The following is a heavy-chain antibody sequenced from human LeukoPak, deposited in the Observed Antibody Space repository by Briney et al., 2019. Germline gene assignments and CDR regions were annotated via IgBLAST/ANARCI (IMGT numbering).Heavy chain of an antibody. CDR3: ARQSGTLEY. V-gene: IGHV4-39*01. J-gene: IGHJ4*02. CDR2: IYYSGST. CDR1: GGSISSSSYY. Sequence: SETLSLTCTVSGGSISSSSYYWGWIRQPPGKGLEWIGSIYYSGSTYYNPSLKSRVTISVDTSKNQFSLKLSSVTAADTAVYYYARQSGTLEYWGQGTLVTVSS. D-gene: IGHD1-1*01.